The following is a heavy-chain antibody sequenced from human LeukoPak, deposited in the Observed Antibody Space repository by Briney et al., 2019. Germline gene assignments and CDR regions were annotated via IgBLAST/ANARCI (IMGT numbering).Heavy chain of an antibody. Sequence: ASVKVSCKASGYTFTSYDINWVRQATGQGLEWMGWMNPNSGNTGYAQKFQGRVTITRNTSISTAYMELSSLRSEDTAVYYCARGPSAAGRYYYYMDVWGKGTTVTVSS. CDR1: GYTFTSYD. V-gene: IGHV1-8*03. J-gene: IGHJ6*03. D-gene: IGHD6-13*01. CDR3: ARGPSAAGRYYYYMDV. CDR2: MNPNSGNT.